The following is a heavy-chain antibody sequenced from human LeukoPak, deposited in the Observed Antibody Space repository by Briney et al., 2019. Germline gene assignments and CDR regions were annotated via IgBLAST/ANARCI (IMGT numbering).Heavy chain of an antibody. CDR2: INTNTGNP. CDR1: GVAFSSYA. V-gene: IGHV7-4-1*02. CDR3: ARSGLWFGALEDPFDY. D-gene: IGHD3-10*01. Sequence: ASVKVSCKATGVAFSSYAISWVRQAPGQGLEWMGRINTNTGNPTYAQGFTGRFVFSLDTSVSTAYLQISSLKAEDTAVYYCARSGLWFGALEDPFDYWGQGTLVTVSS. J-gene: IGHJ4*02.